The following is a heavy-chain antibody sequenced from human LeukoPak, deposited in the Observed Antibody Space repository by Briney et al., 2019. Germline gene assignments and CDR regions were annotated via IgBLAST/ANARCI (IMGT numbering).Heavy chain of an antibody. Sequence: SETLSLTCTVSGDSISGYYWSWIRQPPGKGLEWIGYIYCSGRTNYNPSLKSRVTISEDTSKNQFSLRLTSVTAADTAVYYCARTTPYYYYAMDVWGQGTTVTVSS. CDR1: GDSISGYY. J-gene: IGHJ6*02. D-gene: IGHD4-17*01. CDR3: ARTTPYYYYAMDV. CDR2: IYCSGRT. V-gene: IGHV4-59*01.